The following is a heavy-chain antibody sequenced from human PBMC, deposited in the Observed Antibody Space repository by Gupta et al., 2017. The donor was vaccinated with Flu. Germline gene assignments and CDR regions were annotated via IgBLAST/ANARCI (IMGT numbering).Heavy chain of an antibody. CDR2: ISGSGRTP. V-gene: IGHV3-23*01. D-gene: IGHD2-2*01. J-gene: IGHJ4*02. CDR3: AKGSRGGVPAATFDS. CDR1: YA. Sequence: YAMNWVRQVPGKGLEWVSGISGSGRTPNYAASVRGRFTISKDTSKNTLYLQMDSLKGDDAAVYYCAKGSRGGVPAATFDSWGQGTLVTVSS.